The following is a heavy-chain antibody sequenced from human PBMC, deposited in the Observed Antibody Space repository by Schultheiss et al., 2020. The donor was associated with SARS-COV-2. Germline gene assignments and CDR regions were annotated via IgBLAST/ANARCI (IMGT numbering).Heavy chain of an antibody. CDR3: ARVQLAADPRDNWFDP. V-gene: IGHV4-34*09. CDR2: IYYSGST. D-gene: IGHD6-13*01. Sequence: SETLSLTCAVYGGSFSGYYWSWIRQPPGKGLEWIGYIYYSGSTYYNPSLKSRVIISVDTSKNQFSLKLSSVTAADTAVYYCARVQLAADPRDNWFDPWGQGTLVTVSS. J-gene: IGHJ5*02. CDR1: GGSFSGYY.